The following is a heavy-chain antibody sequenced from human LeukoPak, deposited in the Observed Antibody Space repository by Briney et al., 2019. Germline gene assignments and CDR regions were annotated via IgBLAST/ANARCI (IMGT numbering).Heavy chain of an antibody. CDR3: ARRLRQQLVQYNWFDP. Sequence: PSETLSLTCAVYGGSFSGYYWSWIRQPPGKGLEWIGEINHSGSTNYNPSLKSRVTISVDTSKNQFSLKLSSVTAADTAVYYCARRLRQQLVQYNWFDPWGQGTLVPVSS. CDR1: GGSFSGYY. CDR2: INHSGST. V-gene: IGHV4-34*01. J-gene: IGHJ5*02. D-gene: IGHD6-13*01.